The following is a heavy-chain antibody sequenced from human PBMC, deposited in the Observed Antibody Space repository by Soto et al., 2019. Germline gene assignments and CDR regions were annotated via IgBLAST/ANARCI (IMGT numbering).Heavy chain of an antibody. V-gene: IGHV3-23*01. J-gene: IGHJ6*03. CDR3: VKFSGRAYRYYYMDV. CDR2: YGGSGGST. D-gene: IGHD1-26*01. CDR1: GFSFSTYG. Sequence: DVQLLESGGGLAQRGGSLRLSCAASGFSFSTYGMTWVRQAPGKGLEWVSYGGSGGSTYYADSVKGRFTISRDNSKNTMYLQMNRLRAEDTAVYYFVKFSGRAYRYYYMDVWGNGTTVTVSS.